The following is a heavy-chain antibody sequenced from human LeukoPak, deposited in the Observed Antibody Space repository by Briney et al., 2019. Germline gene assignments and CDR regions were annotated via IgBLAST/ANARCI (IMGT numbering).Heavy chain of an antibody. D-gene: IGHD2/OR15-2a*01. CDR2: INPNSGGT. CDR3: AKAKTIVGTFGFDY. J-gene: IGHJ4*02. Sequence: GASVKVSCKASGYTFTDYYMHWVRQAPGQGLEWVGRINPNSGGTNYAQKFQGRVTMTRDTSTSTAYMELTRLTSDDTAVYYCAKAKTIVGTFGFDYWGQGTLVTVSS. V-gene: IGHV1-2*06. CDR1: GYTFTDYY.